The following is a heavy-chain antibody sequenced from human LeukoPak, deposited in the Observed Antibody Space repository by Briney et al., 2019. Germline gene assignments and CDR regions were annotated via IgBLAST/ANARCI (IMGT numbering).Heavy chain of an antibody. J-gene: IGHJ3*02. V-gene: IGHV3-21*01. CDR3: ARGGGKSFAFDI. CDR1: GFTFSSYS. CDR2: ISSSSSYI. D-gene: IGHD4-23*01. Sequence: SGGSLRLPCAASGFTFSSYSMNWVRQAPGKGLEWVSSISSSSSYIYYADSVKGRFTISRDNAKNSLYLQMNSLRAEDTAVYYCARGGGKSFAFDIWGQGTMVTVSS.